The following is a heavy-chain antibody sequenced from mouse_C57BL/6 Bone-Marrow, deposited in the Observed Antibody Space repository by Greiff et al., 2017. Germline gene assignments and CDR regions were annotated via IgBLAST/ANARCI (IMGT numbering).Heavy chain of an antibody. J-gene: IGHJ4*01. CDR2: IDPSDSYT. D-gene: IGHD1-1*01. Sequence: QVQLQQPGAELVKPGASVKLSCKASGYTFTSYWMQWVQQRPGQGLEWIGEIDPSDSYTNYNQKFKGKATLTVDTSSSTAYMQLSSLTSEDSAVYYCARSSNVIMYAMDYWGQGTSVTGSS. CDR1: GYTFTSYW. CDR3: ARSSNVIMYAMDY. V-gene: IGHV1-50*01.